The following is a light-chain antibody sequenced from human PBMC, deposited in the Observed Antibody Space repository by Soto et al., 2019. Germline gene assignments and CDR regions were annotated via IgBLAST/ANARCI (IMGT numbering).Light chain of an antibody. CDR2: DAS. J-gene: IGKJ3*01. Sequence: EIVLTQSPATLSLSPGERVTLSCRASHSVSDYLAWYQQKPGQAPRLLIYDASNRATGIPARFSGSGSGTDFTLTIGSLEPEDFAVYYCQQRYNWPVTFGPGTKLDIK. CDR3: QQRYNWPVT. CDR1: HSVSDY. V-gene: IGKV3-11*01.